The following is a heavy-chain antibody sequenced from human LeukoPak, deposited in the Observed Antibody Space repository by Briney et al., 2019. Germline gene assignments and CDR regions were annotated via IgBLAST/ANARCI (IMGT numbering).Heavy chain of an antibody. CDR2: IYTSGST. V-gene: IGHV4-61*02. CDR3: ARSVVGGSHPGD. CDR1: GGSISSGSYY. Sequence: SETLSLTCTVSGGSISSGSYYWSWIRQPAGKGLEWIGRIYTSGSTNYNPSLKSRVTISVDTSKNQFSLKLSSVTAADTAVYYCARSVVGGSHPGDWGQGTLVTVSS. J-gene: IGHJ4*02. D-gene: IGHD2-15*01.